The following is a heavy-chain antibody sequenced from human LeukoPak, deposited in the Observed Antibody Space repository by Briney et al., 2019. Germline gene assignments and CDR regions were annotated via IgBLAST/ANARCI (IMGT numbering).Heavy chain of an antibody. Sequence: SETLSLTCTVSGGSISSYYWSWIRQPPGKGLEWIGYIYCSGSTNYNPSLKSRVTISVDTSKNQFSLKLSSVTAADTAVYYCARVRDSGYSYGHFDYWGQGTLVTVSS. CDR1: GGSISSYY. D-gene: IGHD5-18*01. CDR2: IYCSGST. J-gene: IGHJ4*02. CDR3: ARVRDSGYSYGHFDY. V-gene: IGHV4-59*01.